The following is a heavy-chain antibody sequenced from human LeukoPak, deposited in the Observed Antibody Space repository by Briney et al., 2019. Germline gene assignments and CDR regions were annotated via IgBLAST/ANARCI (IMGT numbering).Heavy chain of an antibody. CDR1: GYTLTELS. Sequence: ASVKVSCKVSGYTLTELSMHWLRQAPGKGLEWMGGFDPEDGETIYAQKFQGRVTMTEDTSTDTAYMELSSLRSEDTAVYYCATESTTGTTWAAFDIWGQGTMVTVSS. J-gene: IGHJ3*02. D-gene: IGHD1-1*01. V-gene: IGHV1-24*01. CDR3: ATESTTGTTWAAFDI. CDR2: FDPEDGET.